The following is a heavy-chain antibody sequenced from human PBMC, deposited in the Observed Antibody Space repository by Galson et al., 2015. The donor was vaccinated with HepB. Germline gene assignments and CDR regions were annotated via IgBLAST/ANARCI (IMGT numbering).Heavy chain of an antibody. CDR2: IIPILGIA. CDR3: ARDHGYCSGGSCSYYFDY. CDR1: GYTFTSYA. D-gene: IGHD2-15*01. J-gene: IGHJ4*02. Sequence: SVKVSCKASGYTFTSYAMNWVRQAPGQGLEWMGRIIPILGIANYAQKFQGRVTITADKSTSTAYMELSSLRSEDTAVYYCARDHGYCSGGSCSYYFDYWGQGTLVTVSS. V-gene: IGHV1-69*04.